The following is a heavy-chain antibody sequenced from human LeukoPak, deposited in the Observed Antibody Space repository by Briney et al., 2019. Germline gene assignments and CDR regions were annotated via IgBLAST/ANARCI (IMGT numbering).Heavy chain of an antibody. Sequence: GGPLRLSCAASGFTFSSYAMSWVRQAPGKGLEWVSAISGSGGSTYYADSVKGRFTISRDNSKNTLYLQMNSLRAEDTAVYYCAKAPPRYYDFWSGYYCDYWGQGTLVTVSS. CDR3: AKAPPRYYDFWSGYYCDY. CDR2: ISGSGGST. D-gene: IGHD3-3*01. CDR1: GFTFSSYA. J-gene: IGHJ4*02. V-gene: IGHV3-23*01.